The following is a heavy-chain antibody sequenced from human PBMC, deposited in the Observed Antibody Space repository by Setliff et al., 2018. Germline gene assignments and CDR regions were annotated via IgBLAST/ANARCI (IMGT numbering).Heavy chain of an antibody. Sequence: SVKVSCKASGGTFRTDGFNWVRQAPGQGLEWMGRIIPVFGTAKYAQKFRGRVTMTTDISTSTVYMELRTLRSDDTAVYYCARRPIALAGYRKGAFDIWGQGTMVTVSS. V-gene: IGHV1-69*05. CDR2: IIPVFGTA. CDR3: ARRPIALAGYRKGAFDI. CDR1: GGTFRTDG. J-gene: IGHJ3*02. D-gene: IGHD6-19*01.